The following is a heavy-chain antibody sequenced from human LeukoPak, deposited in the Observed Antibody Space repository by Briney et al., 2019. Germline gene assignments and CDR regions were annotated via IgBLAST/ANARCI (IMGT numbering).Heavy chain of an antibody. J-gene: IGHJ4*02. Sequence: QPGGSLRLSCAASGFIFSSYWMSWVRQAPGKGLEWVANIKQDGSEKYYVDSVKGRFTISRDNAKNSLYLQMNSLRAEDTAVYYCARAGTAVAGGFDYWGQGTLVTVSS. CDR3: ARAGTAVAGGFDY. CDR1: GFIFSSYW. CDR2: IKQDGSEK. D-gene: IGHD6-19*01. V-gene: IGHV3-7*01.